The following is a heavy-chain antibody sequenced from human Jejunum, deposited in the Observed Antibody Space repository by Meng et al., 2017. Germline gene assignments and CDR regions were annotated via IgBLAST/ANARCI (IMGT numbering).Heavy chain of an antibody. D-gene: IGHD4-23*01. V-gene: IGHV7-4-1*02. Sequence: VQLVQSGSELKKPGASVKVSCMASAYTFTNYDINWVRQAPGQGLEWIGWINTNTGNANYGPDFTGRFVFSLDTSVSTAYLQISSLSAEDTAVYYCARHTGNLGLDYWGQGTLVTVSS. J-gene: IGHJ4*02. CDR2: INTNTGNA. CDR1: AYTFTNYD. CDR3: ARHTGNLGLDY.